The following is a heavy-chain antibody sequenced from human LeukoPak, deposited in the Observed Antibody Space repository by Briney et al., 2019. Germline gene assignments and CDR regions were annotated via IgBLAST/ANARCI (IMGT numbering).Heavy chain of an antibody. J-gene: IGHJ4*02. Sequence: SETLSLTCTVSVGSISSSSYYWGWIRQPPGRGLGWIGSIYYSGSTYYNPSLKSRVTISVDTSKNQFSLKLGSVTAADTAVYYWARAVYGSGSSPHGHGGQGTLVTVSS. CDR1: VGSISSSSYY. V-gene: IGHV4-39*01. CDR2: IYYSGST. D-gene: IGHD3-10*01. CDR3: ARAVYGSGSSPHGH.